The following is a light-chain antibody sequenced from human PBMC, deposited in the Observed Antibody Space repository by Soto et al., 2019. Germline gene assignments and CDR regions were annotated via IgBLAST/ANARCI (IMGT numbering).Light chain of an antibody. CDR3: NAQADNGKHV. J-gene: IGLJ1*01. V-gene: IGLV2-8*01. CDR2: EVS. Sequence: QSALTQPPSASGSPGQSVTISCTGNSNDVGHSSFISWYQQHPGKGPKLIIYEVSKRPSGVADRFSGSKSGNTASLNVSGLPDEDEADYFCNAQADNGKHVFGTGTKVTVL. CDR1: SNDVGHSSF.